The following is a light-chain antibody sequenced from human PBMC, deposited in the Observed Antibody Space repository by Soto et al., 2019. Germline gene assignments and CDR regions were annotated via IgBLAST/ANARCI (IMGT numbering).Light chain of an antibody. V-gene: IGKV3-11*01. Sequence: EVVLTQSPATLYLSPGERATLSCRASQTVSSSLAWYQQKPGQAPRPLFYGAFNRASGIPDRFSGSGSGTDFTLTISRVEPVDFAVYSCQQYHSSPWTFGQGTKVDIK. CDR3: QQYHSSPWT. CDR1: QTVSSS. CDR2: GAF. J-gene: IGKJ1*01.